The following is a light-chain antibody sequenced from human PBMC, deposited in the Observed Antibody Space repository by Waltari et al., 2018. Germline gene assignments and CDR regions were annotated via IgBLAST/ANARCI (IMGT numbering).Light chain of an antibody. CDR3: AAWDDRVRGRV. J-gene: IGLJ3*02. V-gene: IGLV1-47*02. CDR2: RDN. Sequence: QSVLTQPPSASGTPGQRVTISCSGSTSNIGANLVYWYQQLPGTAPKLLIYRDNQRPSGVPDRVSDSKSGTSASLAISGLRSEDEADYYCAAWDDRVRGRVFGGGTKLTVL. CDR1: TSNIGANL.